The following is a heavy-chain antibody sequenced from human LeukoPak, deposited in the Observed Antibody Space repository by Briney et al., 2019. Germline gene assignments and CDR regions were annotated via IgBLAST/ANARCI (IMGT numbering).Heavy chain of an antibody. Sequence: NASETLSLTCTVSGYFISSGYYWGWIRQPPGKGLQWIGSIYHSGSTYYNPSLKSRVTISVDTSKNQFSLCARDRGFGESYPGMTYFDYWGQGTLVTVSS. CDR3: YFDY. CDR1: GYFISSGYY. J-gene: IGHJ4*02. CDR2: IYHSGST. D-gene: IGHD3-10*01. V-gene: IGHV4-38-2*02.